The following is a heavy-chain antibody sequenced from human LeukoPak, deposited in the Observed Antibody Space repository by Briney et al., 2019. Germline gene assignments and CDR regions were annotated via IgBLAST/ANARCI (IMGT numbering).Heavy chain of an antibody. Sequence: TGRSLRLSCAASGFTFSSYGMPWVRQAPGKGLEWVAVIWYDGSNKYYADSVKGRFTISRDNSKNTLYLQMNSLRAEDTAVYYCARESYDVLTGYYQIFDYWGQGTLVTVSS. V-gene: IGHV3-33*01. J-gene: IGHJ4*02. CDR2: IWYDGSNK. CDR1: GFTFSSYG. CDR3: ARESYDVLTGYYQIFDY. D-gene: IGHD3-9*01.